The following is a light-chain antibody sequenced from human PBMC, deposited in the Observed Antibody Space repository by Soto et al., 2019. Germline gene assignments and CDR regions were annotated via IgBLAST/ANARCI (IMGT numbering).Light chain of an antibody. CDR2: DAF. CDR1: QSINNW. V-gene: IGKV1-5*01. CDR3: QQYNSYPMYT. J-gene: IGKJ2*01. Sequence: DIQMTQSPSTLSASVGDRVTITCRASQSINNWLAWYQQKPGKAPKLLIYDAFSLESGVPSRFSGSGSGTEFTLTISSLQPDDFATYYCQQYNSYPMYTFGQGTKLEIK.